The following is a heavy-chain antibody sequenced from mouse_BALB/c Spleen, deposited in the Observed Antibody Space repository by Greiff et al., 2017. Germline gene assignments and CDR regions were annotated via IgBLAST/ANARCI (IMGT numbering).Heavy chain of an antibody. CDR2: IDPETGGT. CDR1: GYTFTDYE. D-gene: IGHD4-1*01. V-gene: IGHV1-15*01. J-gene: IGHJ2*01. CDR3: TRRGVGLVYFDY. Sequence: QVQLQQSGAELVRPGASVTLFCKASGYTFTDYEMHWVKQTPVHGLEWIGAIDPETGGTAYNQKFKGKATLTADKSSSTAYMELRSLTSEDSAVYYCTRRGVGLVYFDYWGQGTTLTVSS.